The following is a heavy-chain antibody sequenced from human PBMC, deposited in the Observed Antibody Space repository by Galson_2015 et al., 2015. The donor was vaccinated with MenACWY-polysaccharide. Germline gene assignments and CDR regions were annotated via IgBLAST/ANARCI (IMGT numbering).Heavy chain of an antibody. J-gene: IGHJ4*02. V-gene: IGHV2-5*02. D-gene: IGHD1-26*01. CDR2: IYWDGDK. CDR3: VRLLGGVSFDS. CDR1: GFSVIATGVG. Sequence: PALVKPTQPLSLTCTFSGFSVIATGVGVGWIRQPPGKAPEWLAHIYWDGDKRFSPSLGARLTITKDTSRDQVVLTMTDMDPVDTATYYCVRLLGGVSFDSWGQGTL.